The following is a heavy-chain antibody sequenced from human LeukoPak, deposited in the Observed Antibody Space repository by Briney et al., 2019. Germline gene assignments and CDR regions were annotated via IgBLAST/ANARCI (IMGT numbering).Heavy chain of an antibody. CDR2: ISRSSFTI. J-gene: IGHJ4*02. D-gene: IGHD1-26*01. V-gene: IGHV3-48*01. CDR1: GFTFRIYS. Sequence: GGSLRLSCAASGFTFRIYSMNWVRQAPGKGLEWVSYISRSSFTIYYADSVKGRFTISRDNAKNSLYLQMNSLRAEDTAVYYCARDDRESQTDYWGQGTLVTVSS. CDR3: ARDDRESQTDY.